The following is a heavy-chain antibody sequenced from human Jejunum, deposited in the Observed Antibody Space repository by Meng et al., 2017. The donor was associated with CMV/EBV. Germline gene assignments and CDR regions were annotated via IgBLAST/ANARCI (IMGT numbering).Heavy chain of an antibody. J-gene: IGHJ4*02. CDR2: ITGSGSST. CDR3: AKYRNSKDFEY. D-gene: IGHD2/OR15-2a*01. CDR1: GFTFSSYA. Sequence: LSCAASGFTFSSYAMSWVRQAPGKGLEWVSSITGSGSSTYHADSVKGRFTISRDNSKNTLYVQMNSLRAEDTAVYYCAKYRNSKDFEYWGQGTLVTVSS. V-gene: IGHV3-23*01.